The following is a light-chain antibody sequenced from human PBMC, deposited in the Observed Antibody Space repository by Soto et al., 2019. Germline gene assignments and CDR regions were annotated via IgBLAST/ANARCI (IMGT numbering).Light chain of an antibody. CDR1: QSVSSSY. V-gene: IGKV3-20*01. CDR2: GAS. J-gene: IGKJ4*01. Sequence: EIVLTQSPCTLSLSAVERATLSCSAIQSVSSSYLAWYQQKPGQAPRLLIYGASSRATGIPDRFSGSGSGTDFTLTISRLEPEDFAVYYCQQYGSSPELTFGGGNKVDI. CDR3: QQYGSSPELT.